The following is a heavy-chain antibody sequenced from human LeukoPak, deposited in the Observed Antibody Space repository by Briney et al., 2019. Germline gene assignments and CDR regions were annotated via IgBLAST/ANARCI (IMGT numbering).Heavy chain of an antibody. V-gene: IGHV4-59*01. D-gene: IGHD3-3*01. CDR1: GGSISSYY. CDR3: ARVGIFGVVIDY. Sequence: SETLSLTCTVSGGSISSYYWSWIRQPPGKGLEWIGYIYYSGSTNYNPSLKSRVTISVDTSKNQFSLKLSSVTAADTAVYYCARVGIFGVVIDYWGQGTLVTVSS. CDR2: IYYSGST. J-gene: IGHJ4*02.